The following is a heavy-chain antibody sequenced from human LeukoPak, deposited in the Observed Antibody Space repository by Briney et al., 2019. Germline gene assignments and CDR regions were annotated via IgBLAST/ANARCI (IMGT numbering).Heavy chain of an antibody. Sequence: PGGSLRLSCAASGFTFSDYYMIWIRQAPGKGLEWVSYISSSGGYTNHADSVKGRLTISRDNAKNSLYLQMNSLRAEDTAVYYCARADSTSWFDYWGQGTLVTVSS. CDR1: GFTFSDYY. V-gene: IGHV3-11*05. CDR3: ARADSTSWFDY. J-gene: IGHJ4*02. D-gene: IGHD6-13*01. CDR2: ISSSGGYT.